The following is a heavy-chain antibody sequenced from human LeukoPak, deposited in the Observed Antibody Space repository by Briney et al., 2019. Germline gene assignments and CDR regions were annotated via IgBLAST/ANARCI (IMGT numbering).Heavy chain of an antibody. CDR1: GFTVSSNY. CDR3: ARLGMGYSSSWSLDY. Sequence: GGSLRLSCAASGFTVSSNYMSWVRQAPGKGLEWVSVIYSGGSTYYADSVTGRFTISRDNSKNTLYLQMNSLRAEDTAVYYCARLGMGYSSSWSLDYWGQGTLVTVSS. J-gene: IGHJ4*02. D-gene: IGHD6-13*01. V-gene: IGHV3-53*01. CDR2: IYSGGST.